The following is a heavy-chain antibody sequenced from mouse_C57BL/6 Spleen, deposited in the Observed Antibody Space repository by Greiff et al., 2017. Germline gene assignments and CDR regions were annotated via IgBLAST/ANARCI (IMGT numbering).Heavy chain of an antibody. Sequence: ESGPGLVKPSQSLSLTCSVTGYSITSGYYWNWIRQFPGNKLEWMGYISYDGSNNYNPSLKNRISITRDTSKNQFFLKLNSVTTEDTATYYCARSYYGSSLYYAMDYWGQGTSVTVSS. V-gene: IGHV3-6*01. J-gene: IGHJ4*01. CDR2: ISYDGSN. D-gene: IGHD1-1*01. CDR3: ARSYYGSSLYYAMDY. CDR1: GYSITSGYY.